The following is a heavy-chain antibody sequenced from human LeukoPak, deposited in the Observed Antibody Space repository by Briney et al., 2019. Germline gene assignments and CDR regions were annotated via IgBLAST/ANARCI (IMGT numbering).Heavy chain of an antibody. J-gene: IGHJ4*02. CDR2: IKEDGSEK. CDR1: GFTFSNYW. V-gene: IGHV3-7*01. D-gene: IGHD3-10*01. Sequence: PGGSLRLSCIASGFTFSNYWMSWVRQAPGKGLEWVANIKEDGSEKYYVDSVTGRFTISRDNAKNSLYLQMNSLRAKDTAVYYCARTIRGYWGQGTLVTVSS. CDR3: ARTIRGY.